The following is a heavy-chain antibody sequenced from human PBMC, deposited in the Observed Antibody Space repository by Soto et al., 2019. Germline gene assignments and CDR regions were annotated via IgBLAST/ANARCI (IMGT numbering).Heavy chain of an antibody. Sequence: TLSLTCTVSGGSISSGGYYWSWIRQHPGKGLEWIGYIYYSGSTYYNPSLKSRVTISVDTSKNQFSLKLSSVTAADTAVYYCARGESSGWSGEYWFDPWGQGTLVTVSS. D-gene: IGHD6-19*01. CDR3: ARGESSGWSGEYWFDP. J-gene: IGHJ5*02. CDR1: GGSISSGGYY. V-gene: IGHV4-31*03. CDR2: IYYSGST.